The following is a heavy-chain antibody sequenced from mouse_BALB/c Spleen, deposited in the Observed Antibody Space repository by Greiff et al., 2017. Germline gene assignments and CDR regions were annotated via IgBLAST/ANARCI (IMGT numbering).Heavy chain of an antibody. J-gene: IGHJ3*01. V-gene: IGHV14-3*02. CDR1: GFNIKDTY. Sequence: EVQLQESGAELVKPGASVKLSCTASGFNIKDTYMHWVKQRPEQGLEWIGRIDPANGNTKYDPKFQGKATITADTSSNTAYLQLSSLTSEDTAVYYCARGWGYDRAWFAYWGQGTLVTVSA. D-gene: IGHD2-2*01. CDR3: ARGWGYDRAWFAY. CDR2: IDPANGNT.